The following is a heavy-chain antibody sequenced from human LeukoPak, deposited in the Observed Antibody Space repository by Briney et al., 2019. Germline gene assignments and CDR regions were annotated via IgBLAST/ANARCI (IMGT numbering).Heavy chain of an antibody. Sequence: GESLKISCKGPRDSFTTYWIGWVRQKPGQGLEWMGLIHPGDSDSRDNPSFQGQVTISADKSIDTVFLQWSSLKASDTAIYYCARRGRGLIAAAFDIWGQGTMVTVSS. V-gene: IGHV5-51*01. J-gene: IGHJ3*02. CDR3: ARRGRGLIAAAFDI. CDR1: RDSFTTYW. D-gene: IGHD6-13*01. CDR2: IHPGDSDS.